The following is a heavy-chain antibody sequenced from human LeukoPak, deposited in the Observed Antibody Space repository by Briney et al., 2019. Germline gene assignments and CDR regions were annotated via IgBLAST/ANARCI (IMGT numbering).Heavy chain of an antibody. CDR2: IYPGDSDT. V-gene: IGHV5-51*01. CDR3: ARHNPACCSSTSCQPPFDY. J-gene: IGHJ4*02. CDR1: GYSFTSYW. Sequence: GESLKISCKGSGYSFTSYWIGWVRKMPGKGLEWMGIIYPGDSDTRYSPSFQGQVTISADKSISTAYLQWSSLKASDTAMYYCARHNPACCSSTSCQPPFDYWGQGTLVTVSS. D-gene: IGHD2-2*01.